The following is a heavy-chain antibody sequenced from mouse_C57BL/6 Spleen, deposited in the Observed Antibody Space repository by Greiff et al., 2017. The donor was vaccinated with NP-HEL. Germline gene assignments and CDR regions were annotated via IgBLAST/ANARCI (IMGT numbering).Heavy chain of an antibody. CDR1: GYTFTSYW. J-gene: IGHJ3*01. Sequence: QVQLQQPGAELVKPGASVKMSCKASGYTFTSYWITWVKQRPGQGLEWIGDIYPGSGSTNYNEKFKSKATLTVDTSSSTAYMQLSSLTSEDSAVYYCARRESYYYGSSSAWFAYWGQGTLVTVSA. CDR2: IYPGSGST. D-gene: IGHD1-1*01. V-gene: IGHV1-55*01. CDR3: ARRESYYYGSSSAWFAY.